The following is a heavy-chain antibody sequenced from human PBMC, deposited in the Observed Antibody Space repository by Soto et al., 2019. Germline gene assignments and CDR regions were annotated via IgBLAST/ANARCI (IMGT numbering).Heavy chain of an antibody. CDR2: ISGSGGST. J-gene: IGHJ5*02. D-gene: IGHD6-19*01. CDR3: AKVGGWYQDRWFDP. CDR1: GFTFSSYA. Sequence: GGSLRLSCAASGFTFSSYAMSWVRQAPGKGLEWVSAISGSGGSTYYADSVKGRFTISRDNSRNTLYLQMNSLRAEDTAVYYCAKVGGWYQDRWFDPWGQGTLVTVSS. V-gene: IGHV3-23*01.